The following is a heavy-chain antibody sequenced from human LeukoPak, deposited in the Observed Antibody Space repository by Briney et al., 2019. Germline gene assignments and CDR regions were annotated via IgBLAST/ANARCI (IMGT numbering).Heavy chain of an antibody. Sequence: PSETLSLTCPVSGASISSLYWSWIRQPPGRGLEWIGLITNSGGPTYNPSLSSRVTISLDPSNEQFSLKGNYVTAADPAVNGSASESRQLVNWGEGTLVTVSS. CDR1: GASISSLY. CDR2: ITNSGGP. J-gene: IGHJ4*02. D-gene: IGHD6-13*01. CDR3: ASESRQLVN. V-gene: IGHV4-59*01.